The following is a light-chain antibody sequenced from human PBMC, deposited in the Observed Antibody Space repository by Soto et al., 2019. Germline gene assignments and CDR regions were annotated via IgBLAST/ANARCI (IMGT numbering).Light chain of an antibody. V-gene: IGKV3-15*01. CDR3: PLYT. CDR1: QSVSRN. CDR2: DAS. J-gene: IGKJ2*01. Sequence: EVVMTQSPATLSVSPGERATLSCRASQSVSRNLAWYQQRPGRAPRLLIYDASTRATIIPTRFSGSGSGTEFTLAISSLRAEDFAVYHWPLYTFGQGTKLEIK.